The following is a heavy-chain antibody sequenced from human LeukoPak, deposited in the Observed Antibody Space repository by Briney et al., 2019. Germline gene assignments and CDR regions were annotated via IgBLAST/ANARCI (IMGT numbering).Heavy chain of an antibody. Sequence: PGGSLRLSCAASGFTFSDYYMSWIRQAPGKGLEWVSYISSSGSTIYYADSVKGRFTISRDNAKNSLYLQMNSLRAEDTAVYYCARSYIRVGASWFDPWGQGTLVTVSS. CDR3: ARSYIRVGASWFDP. J-gene: IGHJ5*02. D-gene: IGHD3-16*01. V-gene: IGHV3-11*01. CDR1: GFTFSDYY. CDR2: ISSSGSTI.